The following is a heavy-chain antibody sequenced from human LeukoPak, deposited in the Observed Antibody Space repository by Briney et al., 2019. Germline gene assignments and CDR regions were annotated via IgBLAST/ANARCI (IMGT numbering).Heavy chain of an antibody. CDR3: ARDNSVEDTALGFDP. Sequence: ASVKVSCKASGYTFTGYYMHWVRQAPRQGLEWMGWINPNSGGTNYAQKFQGRVTMTRDMSTSTDYMELSSLRSEDTAVYYCARDNSVEDTALGFDPWGQGTLVTVSS. J-gene: IGHJ5*02. D-gene: IGHD4-23*01. V-gene: IGHV1-2*02. CDR2: INPNSGGT. CDR1: GYTFTGYY.